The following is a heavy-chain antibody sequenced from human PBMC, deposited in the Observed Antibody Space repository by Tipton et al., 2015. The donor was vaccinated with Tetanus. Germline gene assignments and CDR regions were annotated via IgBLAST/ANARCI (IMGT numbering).Heavy chain of an antibody. CDR2: MIPKFGTT. J-gene: IGHJ5*02. CDR3: ARGHSSSWFHVWFDP. Sequence: QSGPEVKKPGSSVRVSCELSGDSFKTYTISWVRQAPGQGLEWMGGMIPKFGTTEYAQRFQGRLTITADDSASTLYMDLSSLTSEDTAIYYCARGHSSSWFHVWFDPWGQGTLVSVSS. D-gene: IGHD6-13*01. CDR1: GDSFKTYT. V-gene: IGHV1-69*01.